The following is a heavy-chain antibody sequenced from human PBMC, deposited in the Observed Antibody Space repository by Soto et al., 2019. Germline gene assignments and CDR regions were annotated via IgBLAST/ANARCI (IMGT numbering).Heavy chain of an antibody. CDR2: ISYDGSNK. CDR1: GFTFSSYG. Sequence: GGSLRLSCAASGFTFSSYGMHWVRQAPGKGLEWVAVISYDGSNKYYADPVKGRFTISRDNSKNTLYLQMNSLRAEDTAVYYCAKAPPSHYWGQGTLVTVSS. CDR3: AKAPPSHY. J-gene: IGHJ4*02. V-gene: IGHV3-30*18.